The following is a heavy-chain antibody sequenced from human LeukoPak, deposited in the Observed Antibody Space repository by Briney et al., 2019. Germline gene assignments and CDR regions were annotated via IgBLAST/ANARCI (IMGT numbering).Heavy chain of an antibody. CDR2: IGISSGNT. V-gene: IGHV3-48*04. Sequence: GGSLRLSCAASGFTFSSYSMNWGRQAPGKGREWISYIGISSGNTKYAGSVKGRFPISGDNAKDAVYLQTNSLRVEDTAVYYCARDTKYAFDHWGQGTLVTVSS. CDR1: GFTFSSYS. J-gene: IGHJ4*02. D-gene: IGHD2-2*01. CDR3: ARDTKYAFDH.